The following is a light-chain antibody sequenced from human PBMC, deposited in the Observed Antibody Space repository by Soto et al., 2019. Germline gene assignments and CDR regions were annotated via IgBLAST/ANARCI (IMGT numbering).Light chain of an antibody. V-gene: IGLV2-11*01. CDR2: DVA. CDR1: GNDVVAYNY. J-gene: IGLJ1*01. CDR3: CSYAGGYTSL. Sequence: QSLLTQLGSRSGSPVHSVTISCTGTGNDVVAYNYVSWYQQHPGIPPELMIYDVARWPAGVPDRFSGSKSGNTAARTISGLQAEDEADYFCCSYAGGYTSLFGTGTKVTVL.